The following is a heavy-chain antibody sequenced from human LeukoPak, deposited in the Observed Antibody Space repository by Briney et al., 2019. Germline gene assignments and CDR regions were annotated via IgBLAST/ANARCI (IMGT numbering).Heavy chain of an antibody. V-gene: IGHV4-4*02. CDR1: GGSISSSNW. CDR3: ARGDNFGETTPPANWFDP. CDR2: IYHSGST. Sequence: PSETLSLTCAVSGGSISSSNWWSWVRQPPGKGLEWIGEIYHSGSTNYNPSLKSRVTILVDKSKNQFSLKLSSVTAADTAVYYCARGDNFGETTPPANWFDPWGQGTLVTVSS. D-gene: IGHD3-3*01. J-gene: IGHJ5*02.